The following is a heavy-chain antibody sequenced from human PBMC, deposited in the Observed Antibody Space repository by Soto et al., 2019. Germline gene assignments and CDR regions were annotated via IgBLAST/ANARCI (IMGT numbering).Heavy chain of an antibody. V-gene: IGHV3-30-3*01. J-gene: IGHJ6*02. CDR2: ISYDGSNK. CDR1: GFTFSSYA. CDR3: ARNIFGYCSSTSCLYGMDV. Sequence: GGSLRLSCAASGFTFSSYAMHWVRQAPGKGLEWVAVISYDGSNKYYADSVKGQFTISRDNSKNTLCLQMNSLRAEDTAVYYCARNIFGYCSSTSCLYGMDVWGQGTTVTVSS. D-gene: IGHD2-2*01.